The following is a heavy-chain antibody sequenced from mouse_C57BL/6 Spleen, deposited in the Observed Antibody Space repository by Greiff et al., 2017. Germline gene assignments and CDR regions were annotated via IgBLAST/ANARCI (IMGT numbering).Heavy chain of an antibody. V-gene: IGHV1-82*01. CDR1: GYAFSSSW. CDR2: IYPGDGDT. J-gene: IGHJ2*01. CDR3: ARNRLYGSSYFFDY. Sequence: QVQLQQSGPELVKPGASVKISCKASGYAFSSSWMNWVKQRPGKGLEWIGRIYPGDGDTNYNGKFKGKATLTADKSSSTAYMQISSLTSEDSAVYFGARNRLYGSSYFFDYWGQGTTLTVSS. D-gene: IGHD1-1*01.